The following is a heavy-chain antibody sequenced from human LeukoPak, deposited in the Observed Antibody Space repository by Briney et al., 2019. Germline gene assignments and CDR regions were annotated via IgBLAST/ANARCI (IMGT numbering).Heavy chain of an antibody. CDR3: AELGITMIGGV. J-gene: IGHJ6*04. CDR2: ISSSGSTI. D-gene: IGHD3-10*02. Sequence: PGGSLRLSCAASGFTFSSYEMNWVRQAPGKGLEWVSYISSSGSTIYYADSVKGRSTISRDNAKNSLYLRMNSLRAEDTAVYYCAELGITMIGGVWGKGTTVTISS. V-gene: IGHV3-48*03. CDR1: GFTFSSYE.